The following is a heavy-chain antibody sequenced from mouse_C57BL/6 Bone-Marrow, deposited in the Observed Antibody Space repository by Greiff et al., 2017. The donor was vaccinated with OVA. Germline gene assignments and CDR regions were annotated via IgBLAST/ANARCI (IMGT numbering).Heavy chain of an antibody. CDR3: ARQGYGNYGDFFFDYAMDY. Sequence: EVKLVESGGGLVKPGGSLKLSCAASGFTFSSYTMSWVRQTPEKRLEWVATISGGGGNTYYPDSVKGRFTISRDNAKKTLYLQRSSLRSEDTALYYCARQGYGNYGDFFFDYAMDYWGQGTSVTVSS. CDR1: GFTFSSYT. V-gene: IGHV5-9*01. D-gene: IGHD2-1*01. J-gene: IGHJ4*01. CDR2: ISGGGGNT.